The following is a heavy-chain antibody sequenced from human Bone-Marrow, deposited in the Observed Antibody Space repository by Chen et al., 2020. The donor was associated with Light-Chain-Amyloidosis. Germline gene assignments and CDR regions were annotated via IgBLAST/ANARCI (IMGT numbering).Heavy chain of an antibody. Sequence: QVQLVESGGGVVPPGTSLRLSCAASGFTFSAFSMHWVRQAPGRGLEWVAVVSYLGNYTHYADSVKGRFTVSRDNSKNTLYVQMNSLRAEDTALYYCAKGHDYGDHGEYYFDYWGQGTLVTVSS. CDR3: AKGHDYGDHGEYYFDY. J-gene: IGHJ4*02. V-gene: IGHV3-30-3*01. CDR2: VSYLGNYT. D-gene: IGHD4-17*01. CDR1: GFTFSAFS.